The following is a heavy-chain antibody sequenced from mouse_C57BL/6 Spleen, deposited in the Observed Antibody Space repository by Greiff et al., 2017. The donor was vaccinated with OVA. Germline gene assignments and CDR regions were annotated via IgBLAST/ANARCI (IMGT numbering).Heavy chain of an antibody. D-gene: IGHD2-9*01. J-gene: IGHJ4*01. CDR3: TRTYYGYDDAMDY. V-gene: IGHV5-9-1*02. CDR1: GFTFSSYA. Sequence: DVMLVESGEGLVKPGGSLKLSCAASGFTFSSYAMSWVRQTPEKRLEWVAYISSGGDYIYYADTVKGRFTISRDNARNTLYLQMSSLKSEDTAMYYCTRTYYGYDDAMDYWGQGTSVTVSS. CDR2: ISSGGDYI.